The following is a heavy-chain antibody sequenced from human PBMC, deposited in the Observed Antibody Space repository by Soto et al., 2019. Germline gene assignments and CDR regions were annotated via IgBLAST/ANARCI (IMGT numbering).Heavy chain of an antibody. CDR1: GGSFSGYY. Sequence: SETLSLTCAVYGGSFSGYYWSWIRQPPGKGLEWIGEINHSGSTNYNPSLKSRVTISVDTSKNQFSLKLSSVTAADTAVYYCARGGYVWGSYRSWVYWRQGTLVTVSS. J-gene: IGHJ4*02. D-gene: IGHD3-16*02. CDR2: INHSGST. CDR3: ARGGYVWGSYRSWVY. V-gene: IGHV4-34*01.